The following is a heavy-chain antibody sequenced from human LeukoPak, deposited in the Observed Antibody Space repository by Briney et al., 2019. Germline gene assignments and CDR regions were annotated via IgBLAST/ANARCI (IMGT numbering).Heavy chain of an antibody. V-gene: IGHV4-4*07. CDR1: GGSISSYY. Sequence: PSETLSLTCTVSGGSISSYYWSWIRQPAGKGLEWIGRIYTSGSTNYNPSLKSRVTMSVDTPKNQFSLKLSSVTAADTAVYYCARDYGMSGSSRHYYYYYMDVWGKGTTVTVSS. CDR2: IYTSGST. J-gene: IGHJ6*03. D-gene: IGHD1-26*01. CDR3: ARDYGMSGSSRHYYYYYMDV.